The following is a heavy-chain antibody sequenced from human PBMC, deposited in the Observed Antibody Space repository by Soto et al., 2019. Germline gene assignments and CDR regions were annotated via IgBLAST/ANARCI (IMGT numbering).Heavy chain of an antibody. D-gene: IGHD3-22*01. Sequence: SETLSLTCTVSGGSISSGGYYWSWIRQHPGKGLEWIGYIYYSGSTYYNPSLKSRVTISVDTSKNQFSLKLSSVTAADTAVYYCATPTYYYDSSGYYYPHYFDYWGQGTLVTVSS. CDR1: GGSISSGGYY. V-gene: IGHV4-31*03. CDR3: ATPTYYYDSSGYYYPHYFDY. J-gene: IGHJ4*02. CDR2: IYYSGST.